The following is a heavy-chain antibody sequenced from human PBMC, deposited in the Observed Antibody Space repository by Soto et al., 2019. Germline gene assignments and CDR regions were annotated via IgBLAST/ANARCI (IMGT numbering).Heavy chain of an antibody. CDR3: ARALTGYGMDV. J-gene: IGHJ6*02. CDR1: RYIFTNYG. V-gene: IGHV1-18*01. CDR2: ITTYNGNT. Sequence: QVQLVQSGVEVREPGASVKVSCKAVRYIFTNYGVSWVRQAPGQGLEWMGWITTYNGNTEYAQKFQGRVTMTTDASTSTAYMELGSLRYDDTAIYYCARALTGYGMDVWGQGTTVTVSS.